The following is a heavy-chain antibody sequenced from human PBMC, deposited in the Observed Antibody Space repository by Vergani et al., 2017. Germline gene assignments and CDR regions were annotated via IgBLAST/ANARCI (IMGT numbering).Heavy chain of an antibody. V-gene: IGHV3-23*01. D-gene: IGHD2-15*01. CDR3: ARLSXDTTPFLQGDYDG. CDR1: GFTFSACP. J-gene: IGHJ4*02. Sequence: EVQLLQSGGGVIQPGGSVRLSCAASGFTFSACPMTWVRQAPGKGLEWVSAISARYPSTYYADSVKGRFTISRDNSKNMLYLQMNSLRAEDTAVYYCARLSXDTTPFLQGDYDGWGQGTLVSVSS. CDR2: ISARYPST.